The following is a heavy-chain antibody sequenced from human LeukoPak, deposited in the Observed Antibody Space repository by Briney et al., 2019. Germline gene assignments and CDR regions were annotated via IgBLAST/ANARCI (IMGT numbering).Heavy chain of an antibody. D-gene: IGHD2-2*02. CDR2: INHSGST. CDR3: ARAKIERYCSSTSCYRGVSNIYYFDY. Sequence: SEILSLTCAVYGGSFSGYYWSWIRQPPGKGLEWIGEINHSGSTNYNPSLKSRVTISVDTSKNQFSLKLSSVTAADTAVYYCARAKIERYCSSTSCYRGVSNIYYFDYWGQGTLVTVSS. V-gene: IGHV4-34*01. CDR1: GGSFSGYY. J-gene: IGHJ4*02.